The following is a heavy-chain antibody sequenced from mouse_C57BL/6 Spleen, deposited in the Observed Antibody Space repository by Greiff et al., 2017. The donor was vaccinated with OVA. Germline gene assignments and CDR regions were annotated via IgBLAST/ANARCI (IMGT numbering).Heavy chain of an antibody. CDR1: GYTFTSYG. V-gene: IGHV1-81*01. CDR2: IYPRSGNT. J-gene: IGHJ3*01. CDR3: AAPYDYDGAWFAY. Sequence: VQGVESGAELARPGASVKLSCKASGYTFTSYGISWVKQRTGQGLEWIGEIYPRSGNTYYNEKFKGKATLTADKSSSTAYMELRSLTSEDSAVYFCAAPYDYDGAWFAYWGQGTLVTVSA. D-gene: IGHD2-4*01.